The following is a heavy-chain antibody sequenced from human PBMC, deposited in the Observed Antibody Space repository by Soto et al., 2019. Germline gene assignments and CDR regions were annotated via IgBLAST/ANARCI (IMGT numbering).Heavy chain of an antibody. J-gene: IGHJ2*01. CDR1: GASMSTYY. D-gene: IGHD4-17*01. CDR3: ARGLLGIHDYVGQFAL. Sequence: SETLSLTCTASGASMSTYYWNWIRQPPGKGLEWIGEIYHSGSTNYNPSLKSRVTISVDKSKNQFSLKLSSVTAADTAVYYCARGLLGIHDYVGQFALWGRGTLVPVSS. V-gene: IGHV4-59*12. CDR2: IYHSGST.